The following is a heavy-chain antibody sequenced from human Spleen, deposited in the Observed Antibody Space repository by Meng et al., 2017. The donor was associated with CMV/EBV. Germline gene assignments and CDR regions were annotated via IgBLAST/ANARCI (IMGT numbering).Heavy chain of an antibody. CDR3: ARDRATLGLRYYDRSGYYHDAFDI. CDR1: GGSINRSSYY. Sequence: SETLSLTCVVSGGSINRSSYYWGWIRQPPGKGLEWIGTIYYGGNTSYNPSLKSRVTISGDTSKNQFSLKLNSVTAADTARYYCARDRATLGLRYYDRSGYYHDAFDIWGQGTMVTVSS. D-gene: IGHD3-22*01. V-gene: IGHV4-39*07. CDR2: IYYGGNT. J-gene: IGHJ3*02.